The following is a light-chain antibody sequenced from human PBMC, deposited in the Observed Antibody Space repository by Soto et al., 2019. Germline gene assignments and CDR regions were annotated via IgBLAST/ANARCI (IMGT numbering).Light chain of an antibody. J-gene: IGKJ1*01. CDR2: AAS. V-gene: IGKV1-12*02. CDR1: QGISSW. Sequence: DIQITHSPSSVSASVVDRVTITFLASQGISSWLAWYQQKPGKAPKLLIYAASSLQSGVPSRFSGSGSGTDFTLTISSLQPEDFATYYCQKSYSTLWKFGQGTKVDIK. CDR3: QKSYSTLWK.